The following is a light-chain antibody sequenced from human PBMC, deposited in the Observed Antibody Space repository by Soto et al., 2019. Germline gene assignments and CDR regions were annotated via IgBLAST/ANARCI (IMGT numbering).Light chain of an antibody. CDR2: DVS. Sequence: QSALTQPASVSGSPGQSITISCTGTSSDVGGYKYVSWYQQHPGKAPKLMIYDVSNRPSGVSNRFSGSKSGNTASLTISGLQAEDEADYYCSSYTSSSPYVVFGGGTKLTVL. CDR3: SSYTSSSPYVV. V-gene: IGLV2-14*01. J-gene: IGLJ2*01. CDR1: SSDVGGYKY.